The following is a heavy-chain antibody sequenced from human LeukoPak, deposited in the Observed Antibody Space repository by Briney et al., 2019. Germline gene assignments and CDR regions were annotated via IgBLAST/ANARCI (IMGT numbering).Heavy chain of an antibody. D-gene: IGHD1-14*01. CDR1: GFTFSSYA. CDR2: ISTSSGYI. J-gene: IGHJ4*02. CDR3: VRGKKPGWDMSYFDY. V-gene: IGHV3-21*06. Sequence: GGSLRLSCAASGFTFSSYAMTWVRQPPGKGLEWVSSISTSSGYIFYADSLKGRVTISRDNAKNSLYLQMNSLRAEDTAVYYCVRGKKPGWDMSYFDYWGQGILVTVSS.